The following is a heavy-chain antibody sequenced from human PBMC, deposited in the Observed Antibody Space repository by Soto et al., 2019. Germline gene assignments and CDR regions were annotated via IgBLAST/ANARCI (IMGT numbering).Heavy chain of an antibody. D-gene: IGHD1-26*01. J-gene: IGHJ3*02. V-gene: IGHV3-48*03. CDR1: GFSFSTYE. CDR2: ISKNGIDI. CDR3: APRKYGSFNIGAFDI. Sequence: PGGSLRISCAASGFSFSTYEMNWVRQAPGKGLEWVSYISKNGIDIYYADSVKGRFTISRDNANNSLFLQMDSLRPEDTAVYYCAPRKYGSFNIGAFDIWGQGTMVTVSS.